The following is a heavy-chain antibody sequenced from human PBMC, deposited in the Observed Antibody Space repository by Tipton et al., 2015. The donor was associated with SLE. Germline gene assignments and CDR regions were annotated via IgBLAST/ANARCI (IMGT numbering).Heavy chain of an antibody. CDR3: ARRPRASYQRVFDY. CDR2: IYYSGST. J-gene: IGHJ4*02. Sequence: TLSLTCTVSGGSISSDDSFWTWIRQVPGEGLEWIGNIYYSGSTYYNPSLKNRLTIALDTSANQFSLNLNSVTAADTAVYYCARRPRASYQRVFDYWGQGTLVTVSS. D-gene: IGHD1-26*01. CDR1: GGSISSDDSF. V-gene: IGHV4-31*03.